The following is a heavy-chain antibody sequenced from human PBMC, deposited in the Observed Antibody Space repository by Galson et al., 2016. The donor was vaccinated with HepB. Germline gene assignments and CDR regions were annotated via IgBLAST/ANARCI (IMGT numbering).Heavy chain of an antibody. Sequence: SVKVSCKASGFTFSNYGFSWVRQAPGQGLGWMGWISAYNGITDYAQKLQERVTMTTETSTSTTYMELRRLRYVDTDVYYCARVMYVNWYFDLWGRGTLVTVSS. CDR1: GFTFSNYG. J-gene: IGHJ2*01. CDR3: ARVMYVNWYFDL. V-gene: IGHV1-18*01. CDR2: ISAYNGIT. D-gene: IGHD2-8*01.